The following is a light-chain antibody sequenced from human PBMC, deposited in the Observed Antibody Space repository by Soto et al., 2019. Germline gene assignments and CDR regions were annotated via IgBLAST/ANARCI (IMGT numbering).Light chain of an antibody. CDR1: QTNSNNY. V-gene: IGKV3-20*01. J-gene: IGKJ1*01. CDR3: QQHRNSPWT. Sequence: EIVLTQSPGTLTLSPGESAALSCRASQTNSNNYLVWYRQKPGQAPRLLIYAVSSRAAGIPDRFSGSGSGTDFALTIARLEPEDSAVYYCQQHRNSPWTFGQGTRVEI. CDR2: AVS.